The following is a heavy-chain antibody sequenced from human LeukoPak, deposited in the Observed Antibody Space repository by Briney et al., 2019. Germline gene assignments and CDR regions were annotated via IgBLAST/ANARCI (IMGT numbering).Heavy chain of an antibody. CDR3: ARTLYIAAVPGGFDY. Sequence: ASVKVSCKASGYTFTGYYMHWVRQAPGQGLEWMGWINPNSGGTNYAQKFQGRVTMPRDTSISTVYMELSRLRSDDTALYYCARTLYIAAVPGGFDYWGQGTLVTVSS. J-gene: IGHJ4*02. CDR1: GYTFTGYY. D-gene: IGHD6-13*01. CDR2: INPNSGGT. V-gene: IGHV1-2*02.